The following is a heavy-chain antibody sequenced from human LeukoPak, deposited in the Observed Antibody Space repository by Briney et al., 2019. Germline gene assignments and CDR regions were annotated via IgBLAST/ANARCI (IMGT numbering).Heavy chain of an antibody. D-gene: IGHD1-26*01. CDR2: IYYSGST. CDR1: GGSISSSSYY. Sequence: SETLSLTCTVSGGSISSSSYYWGWIRQPPGKGLEWIGSIYYSGSTYYNPSLKSRVTISVDTSRNQFSLKLSSVTAADTAVYYCARYIVGATTGRNYFDYWGQGTLVTVSS. J-gene: IGHJ4*02. CDR3: ARYIVGATTGRNYFDY. V-gene: IGHV4-39*01.